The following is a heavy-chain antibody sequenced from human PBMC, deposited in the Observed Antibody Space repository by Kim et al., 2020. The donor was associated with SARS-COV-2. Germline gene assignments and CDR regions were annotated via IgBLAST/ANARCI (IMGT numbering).Heavy chain of an antibody. Sequence: ASVKVSCTASGYTFTAYYMHWVRQAPGQGLEWMGRINPNSGIANYAQKFWGRVTMTRDTSIDTAYMELSSLTSDDTADYYCATPLNGDFYYYGMHVWGQGTTVTVSS. V-gene: IGHV1-2*06. J-gene: IGHJ6*02. CDR3: ATPLNGDFYYYGMHV. CDR2: INPNSGIA. CDR1: GYTFTAYY. D-gene: IGHD4-17*01.